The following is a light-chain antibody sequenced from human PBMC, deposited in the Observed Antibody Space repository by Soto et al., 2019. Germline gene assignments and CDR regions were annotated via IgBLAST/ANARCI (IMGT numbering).Light chain of an antibody. CDR3: EKYDSSPPIT. CDR2: GAS. Sequence: EIVLTQSPGTLSLSPGERATLSCRASQSVSSSYLAWYQQKPGQAPRLLIYGASSRATGIPDRFSGSGSGTDFNLTISRLEPEDLAVAYCEKYDSSPPITFGHGTRLEIK. CDR1: QSVSSSY. J-gene: IGKJ5*01. V-gene: IGKV3-20*01.